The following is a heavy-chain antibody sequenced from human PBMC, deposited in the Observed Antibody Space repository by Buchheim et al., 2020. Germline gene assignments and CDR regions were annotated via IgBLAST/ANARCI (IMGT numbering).Heavy chain of an antibody. CDR1: GFSFSDYS. CDR2: IGRASTYP. J-gene: IGHJ6*01. V-gene: IGHV3-23*01. CDR3: VKDRPCGNCSPMDV. Sequence: EVQLLESGGGLIQHGGSLRLSCGASGFSFSDYSMSWARQGPGKRLEWVAGIGRASTYPYYAASVKGRFTISRDNPTNRVYLQMGRLRVEDTAIYYCVKDRPCGNCSPMDVWGQGTT. D-gene: IGHD1-1*01.